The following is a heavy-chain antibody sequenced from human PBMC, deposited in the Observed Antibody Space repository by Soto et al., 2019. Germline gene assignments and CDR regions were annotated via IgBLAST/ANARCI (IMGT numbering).Heavy chain of an antibody. D-gene: IGHD2-2*01. CDR2: IIPIFGTA. CDR1: GYTFTGYY. Sequence: VKFSCKASGYTFTGYYMHWVRQAPGQGLEWMGGIIPIFGTANYAQKFQGRVTITADESTSTAYMELSSLRSEDTAVYYCARDWSRFVVPAAISGMDVWGQGTTVTVSS. J-gene: IGHJ6*02. CDR3: ARDWSRFVVPAAISGMDV. V-gene: IGHV1-69*13.